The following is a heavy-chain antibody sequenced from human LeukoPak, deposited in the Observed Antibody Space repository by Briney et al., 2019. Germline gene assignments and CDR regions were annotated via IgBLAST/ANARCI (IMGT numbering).Heavy chain of an antibody. Sequence: SETLSLTCTVSGGSISSYYWSWIRQPPGKGLEWIGYIYYSGSTNYNPSLKSRVTISVDTSKNQFSLKLSSVTAADTAVYYCARVIESSGWYYYYYYYMDVWGKGTTVTVSS. CDR1: GGSISSYY. V-gene: IGHV4-59*01. D-gene: IGHD6-19*01. J-gene: IGHJ6*03. CDR3: ARVIESSGWYYYYYYYMDV. CDR2: IYYSGST.